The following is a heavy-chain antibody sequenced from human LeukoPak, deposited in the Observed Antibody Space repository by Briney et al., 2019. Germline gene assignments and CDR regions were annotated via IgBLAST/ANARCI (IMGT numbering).Heavy chain of an antibody. D-gene: IGHD5-12*01. CDR3: AKVVSGYHFDY. J-gene: IGHJ4*02. Sequence: ETLSLTCAVYGGSFSGYYWSWIRQPPGKGPEWVSGISGSGGNTYYADSVKGRFTISRDNSQNTRYLQMNTLRAEDTAVYYCAKVVSGYHFDYWGQGTLVTVSS. CDR1: GGSFSGYY. CDR2: ISGSGGNT. V-gene: IGHV3-23*01.